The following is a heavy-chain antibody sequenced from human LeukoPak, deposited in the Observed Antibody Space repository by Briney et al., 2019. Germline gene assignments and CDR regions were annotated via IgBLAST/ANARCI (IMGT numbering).Heavy chain of an antibody. J-gene: IGHJ4*02. Sequence: PGGSLRLSCAASGFSIGDHGMSWVRQVPGKGLQWVAGINWNGGSTGYADSVKGRFTISRDNAKNSLYLQMNSLRAEDTALYYCASGDSSGWYFDTWGQGTLVSVSS. CDR1: GFSIGDHG. V-gene: IGHV3-20*04. D-gene: IGHD6-19*01. CDR3: ASGDSSGWYFDT. CDR2: INWNGGST.